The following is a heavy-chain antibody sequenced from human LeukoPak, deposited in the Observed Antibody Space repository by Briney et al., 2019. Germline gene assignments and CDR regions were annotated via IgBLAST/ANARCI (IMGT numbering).Heavy chain of an antibody. CDR2: IIPIFGTA. CDR3: ARMEYSGSYYGHFDY. D-gene: IGHD1-26*01. CDR1: GGTFSSYA. Sequence: ASVKVSCKASGGTFSSYAISWVRQAPGQGLEWMGGIIPIFGTANYAQKFQGRVTITTDESTSTAYMELSSLRSEDTAVYYCARMEYSGSYYGHFDYWGQGTLVTVSS. J-gene: IGHJ4*02. V-gene: IGHV1-69*05.